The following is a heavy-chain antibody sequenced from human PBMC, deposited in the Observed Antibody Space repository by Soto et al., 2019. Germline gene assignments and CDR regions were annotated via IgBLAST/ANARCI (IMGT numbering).Heavy chain of an antibody. J-gene: IGHJ4*02. CDR1: GFTLSSYA. V-gene: IGHV3-23*01. CDR2: ISGSDDST. CDR3: AKGKPGVILAVPLDC. Sequence: VQLLESGGGLVQPGGSLRLTCAVYGFTLSSYAMNWVRQAPGKGLEWVSGISGSDDSTRYADSAKGRFTISRDNSKNTLYLQMNSLRVEDTAVYYCAKGKPGVILAVPLDCWGQGSLVTVSS. D-gene: IGHD2-2*01.